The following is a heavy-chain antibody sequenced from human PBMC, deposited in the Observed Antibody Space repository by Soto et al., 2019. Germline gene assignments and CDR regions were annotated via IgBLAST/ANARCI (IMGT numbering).Heavy chain of an antibody. CDR3: ARGNPFNYAGFDV. Sequence: QAHLEQSGAEVKRPGASVKVSCKASGYTFSDFAINWLRQASGQGPEWMGWMNAKSGDTFFAQRFQGKFNMTWDTALSTAYMEVGRLTSDDTAMYYCARGNPFNYAGFDVWGQGTTVAVSS. D-gene: IGHD3-16*01. CDR2: MNAKSGDT. V-gene: IGHV1-8*01. J-gene: IGHJ6*02. CDR1: GYTFSDFA.